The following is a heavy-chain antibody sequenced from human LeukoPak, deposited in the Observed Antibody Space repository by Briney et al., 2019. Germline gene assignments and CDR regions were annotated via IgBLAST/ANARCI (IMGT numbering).Heavy chain of an antibody. V-gene: IGHV3-11*04. Sequence: TGGSLRLSCAASGFTFSDYYMSWLRQAPGKGLEWVSYTSPSGSTIYYADSVKGRFAISRDNVKNSLYLQMSNLRAEDPAVYYCARDGAAAGTDYYYYTDVWGKGTTVTVSS. CDR1: GFTFSDYY. CDR3: ARDGAAAGTDYYYYTDV. D-gene: IGHD6-13*01. J-gene: IGHJ6*03. CDR2: TSPSGSTI.